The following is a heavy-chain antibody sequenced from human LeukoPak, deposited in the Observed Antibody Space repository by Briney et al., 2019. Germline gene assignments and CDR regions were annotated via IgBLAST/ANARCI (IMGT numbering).Heavy chain of an antibody. CDR2: ISGSGVRT. V-gene: IGHV3-23*01. Sequence: GGSLRLSCAASGFTFSSYAMTWVRQAPGKGLEWVSAISGSGVRTYYADSVKGRFTISRDNSKNMLYLQMHSLRAEDTAVYYCARDRVVPAAISRSYYYGMDVWGQGTTVTVSS. D-gene: IGHD2-2*01. CDR1: GFTFSSYA. CDR3: ARDRVVPAAISRSYYYGMDV. J-gene: IGHJ6*02.